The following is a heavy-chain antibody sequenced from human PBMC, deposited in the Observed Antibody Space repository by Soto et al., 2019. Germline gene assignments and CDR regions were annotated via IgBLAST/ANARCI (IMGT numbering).Heavy chain of an antibody. CDR3: ARAVNSGYPDTFDI. V-gene: IGHV4-59*01. J-gene: IGHJ3*02. CDR2: VYYSGST. Sequence: QVQLQESGPGLVRPSETLSLTCSVSGGSISNYYWNWIRQPPGKGLEWIGYVYYSGSTHFHPSLKSRVTMPVDTSKNHFSLNLSSVTGADAAIYYSARAVNSGYPDTFDIWGQGTRVTVAS. D-gene: IGHD5-12*01. CDR1: GGSISNYY.